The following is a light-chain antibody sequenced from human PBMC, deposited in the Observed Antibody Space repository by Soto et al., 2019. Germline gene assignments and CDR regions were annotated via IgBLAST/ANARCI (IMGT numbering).Light chain of an antibody. CDR2: GAS. Sequence: DIQMTQSPSSLSASVGDRVTITCRASQDIRNYLNWYQQKPGKAPKLLIYGASSLQSGVPSRFSGSGSETDFTLTINNLQPEDFATYYCQQSYTAVFTFGPGTKVHIK. J-gene: IGKJ3*01. V-gene: IGKV1-39*01. CDR3: QQSYTAVFT. CDR1: QDIRNY.